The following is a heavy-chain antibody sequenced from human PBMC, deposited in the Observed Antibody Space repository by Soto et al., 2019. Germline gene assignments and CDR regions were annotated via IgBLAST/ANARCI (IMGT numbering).Heavy chain of an antibody. Sequence: QVQLQESGPGLVKPSQTLSLTCTVSGGSISSGGYYWSWIRQHPGKGLEWIGYIYYSGSTYYNPSLKSRVTISVDTSKNQFSLKLSSVTAADTAVYYCASMYYDFWSGYYTGGYGMDVWGQGTTVTVSS. CDR3: ASMYYDFWSGYYTGGYGMDV. CDR1: GGSISSGGYY. D-gene: IGHD3-3*01. CDR2: IYYSGST. J-gene: IGHJ6*02. V-gene: IGHV4-31*03.